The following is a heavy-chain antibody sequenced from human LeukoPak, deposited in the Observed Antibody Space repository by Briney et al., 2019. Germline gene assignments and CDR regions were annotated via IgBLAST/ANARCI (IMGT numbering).Heavy chain of an antibody. CDR2: ISSSSSYI. V-gene: IGHV3-21*01. D-gene: IGHD2-15*01. CDR1: GFPFSSYS. Sequence: PGGSLRLSCAASGFPFSSYSMNWVRQAPGKGLEWVSSISSSSSYIYYADSVKGRFTISRDNAKNSLYLQMNSLRAEDTAVYYCASHRVAAAPYNWFDPWGQGTLVTVSS. CDR3: ASHRVAAAPYNWFDP. J-gene: IGHJ5*02.